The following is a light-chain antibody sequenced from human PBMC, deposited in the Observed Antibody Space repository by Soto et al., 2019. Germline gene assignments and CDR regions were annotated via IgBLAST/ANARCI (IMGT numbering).Light chain of an antibody. CDR2: EVT. CDR1: SSDVGTYNR. V-gene: IGLV2-18*02. CDR3: SSYTSSSTVL. J-gene: IGLJ2*01. Sequence: QSVLTQPPSVSGSPGQSVTISCTGTSSDVGTYNRVSWYQQPPGTAPKLMIYEVTNRPSGIPDRFSGSKSGNTTSLTISALQAEDEADYYCSSYTSSSTVLFGGGTKLTVL.